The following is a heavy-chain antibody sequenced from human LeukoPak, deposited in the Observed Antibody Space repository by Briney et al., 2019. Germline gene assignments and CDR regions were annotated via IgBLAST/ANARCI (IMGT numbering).Heavy chain of an antibody. D-gene: IGHD6-13*01. Sequence: GASVKVSCKASGYSFTNYGITWVRQAPGQGLEWMGWISPYNGNTNYAQKLQSRVTMTRDTSTSTAYMELRSLRSDDTAVYYCATYSAAGRTYYFDYWGQGALVTVSS. CDR3: ATYSAAGRTYYFDY. CDR1: GYSFTNYG. V-gene: IGHV1-18*01. CDR2: ISPYNGNT. J-gene: IGHJ4*02.